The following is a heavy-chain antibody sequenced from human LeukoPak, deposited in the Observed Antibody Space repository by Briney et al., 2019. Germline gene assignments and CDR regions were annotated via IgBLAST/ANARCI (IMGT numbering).Heavy chain of an antibody. D-gene: IGHD3-22*01. CDR1: GFSFSIYN. V-gene: IGHV3-21*01. CDR2: ISGSSSHV. CDR3: ARDQYYSDSSGYPYDI. Sequence: PGGSLRLSCEASGFSFSIYNTNWVRLAPGKGLEWVSSISGSSSHVWYADSVKGRFTSSRDNAKNSLYLQMSSLRVEDTAVYYCARDQYYSDSSGYPYDIWGQGTMVTVSS. J-gene: IGHJ3*02.